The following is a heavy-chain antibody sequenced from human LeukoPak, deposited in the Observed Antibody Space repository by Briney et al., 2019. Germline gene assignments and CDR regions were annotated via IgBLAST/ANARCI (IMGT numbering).Heavy chain of an antibody. Sequence: ASVKVSCKASGYTFIAYYMHWVRQAPGQGPEWMGWVNPASGGTNYAQKFQGRVTMTRDTSITTAYMELSRLTSDDTAVYYCARVISYYYESSGYYKWGQGTLVTVSS. J-gene: IGHJ4*02. CDR3: ARVISYYYESSGYYK. V-gene: IGHV1-2*02. CDR2: VNPASGGT. D-gene: IGHD3-22*01. CDR1: GYTFIAYY.